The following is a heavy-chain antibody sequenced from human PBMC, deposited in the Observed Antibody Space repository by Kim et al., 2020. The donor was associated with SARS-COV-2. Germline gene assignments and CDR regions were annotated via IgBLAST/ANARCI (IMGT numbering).Heavy chain of an antibody. CDR3: ARNNWAYSSGWYYYYGMDV. CDR1: GYSFTSYW. CDR2: IYPGDSDT. D-gene: IGHD6-19*01. V-gene: IGHV5-51*01. J-gene: IGHJ6*02. Sequence: GESLKISCKGSGYSFTSYWIGWVRQMPGKGLEWMGIIYPGDSDTRYSPSFQGQVTISADKSISTAYLQWTSLKASDTAMYYCARNNWAYSSGWYYYYGMDVRGQWTTVTVSS.